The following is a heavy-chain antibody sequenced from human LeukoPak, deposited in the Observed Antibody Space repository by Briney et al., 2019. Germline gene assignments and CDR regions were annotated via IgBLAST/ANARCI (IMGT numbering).Heavy chain of an antibody. CDR2: ISTYNGNT. D-gene: IGHD4-17*01. CDR1: GYAFSRFG. J-gene: IGHJ3*02. CDR3: ARSGGWAYGDYDGFIAFDI. Sequence: ASVTVSCKASGYAFSRFGITWVRQAPGQGLEWMGWISTYNGNTNYAQKLQGRVTMTTDTSTSTAYMELRSLRSDDTAVYYCARSGGWAYGDYDGFIAFDIWGQGTMVTVSS. V-gene: IGHV1-18*04.